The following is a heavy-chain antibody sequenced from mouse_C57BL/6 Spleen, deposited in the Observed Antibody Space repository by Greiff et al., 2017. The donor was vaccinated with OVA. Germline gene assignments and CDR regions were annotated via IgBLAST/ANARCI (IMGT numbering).Heavy chain of an antibody. CDR1: GYAFTNYL. CDR2: INPGSGGT. J-gene: IGHJ2*01. Sequence: VQLQQSGAELVRPGTSVKVSCKASGYAFTNYLIEWVKQRPGQGLEWIGVINPGSGGTNYNEKLKGKATLTADKSSSTAYMQLSSRTSEDSAVYFCAGKDYGSSFDYWGQGTTLTVSS. CDR3: AGKDYGSSFDY. D-gene: IGHD1-1*01. V-gene: IGHV1-54*01.